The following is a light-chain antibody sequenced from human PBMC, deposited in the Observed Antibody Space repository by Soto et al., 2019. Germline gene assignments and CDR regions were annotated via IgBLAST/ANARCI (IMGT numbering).Light chain of an antibody. CDR1: QSFASGH. CDR2: DAS. J-gene: IGKJ5*01. Sequence: ESVLTQSPGTLSLSPGERATLSCRASQSFASGHLALYQQTPGQAPRLLVSDASSRATGIPDRFSGSASGTDFTLTISRLEPEDSAMYYCQQYGTAPITFGQGTRLEIK. V-gene: IGKV3-20*01. CDR3: QQYGTAPIT.